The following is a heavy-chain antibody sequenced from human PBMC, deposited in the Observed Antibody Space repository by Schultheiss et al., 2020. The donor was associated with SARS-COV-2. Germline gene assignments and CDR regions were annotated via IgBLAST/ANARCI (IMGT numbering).Heavy chain of an antibody. J-gene: IGHJ2*01. CDR3: ARDRYDFWSGYVSYWYFDL. CDR1: GGTFSSYA. CDR2: IIPIFGTA. D-gene: IGHD3-3*01. Sequence: SVKVSCKASGGTFSSYAISWVRQAPGQGLEWMGGIIPIFGTANYAQKFQGRVTITADESTSTAYMELSSLRSEDTAVYYCARDRYDFWSGYVSYWYFDLCCGGTLVTVSS. V-gene: IGHV1-69*13.